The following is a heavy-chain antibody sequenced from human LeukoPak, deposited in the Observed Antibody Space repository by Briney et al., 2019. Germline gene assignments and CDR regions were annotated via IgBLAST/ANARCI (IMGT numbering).Heavy chain of an antibody. CDR3: ARGKIYGSGSYYHFDY. J-gene: IGHJ4*02. CDR1: GFTFNLYA. CDR2: ISYDGDNR. Sequence: GGSLRLSCAASGFTFNLYAVHWVRQAPGKGLEWVALISYDGDNRNYADSVKGRFTISRDNSKNTMYLEMKSLRVEDTAVYYCARGKIYGSGSYYHFDYWGQGTLVTVSS. D-gene: IGHD3-10*01. V-gene: IGHV3-30-3*01.